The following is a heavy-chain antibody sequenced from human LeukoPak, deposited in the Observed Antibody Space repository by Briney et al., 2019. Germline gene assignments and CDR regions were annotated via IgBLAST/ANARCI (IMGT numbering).Heavy chain of an antibody. CDR1: GYTFTDYY. CDR3: ARPSSTDYV. J-gene: IGHJ4*02. CDR2: LNPKSGDT. D-gene: IGHD2-2*01. Sequence: GASVKVSCKASGYTFTDYYYIHWVRQAPGQGLEWMGWLNPKSGDTNYAQKFQGRVTVTRDTSISTAYMELSRLRSDDTAVYYRARPSSTDYVWGRGTQVTVSS. V-gene: IGHV1-2*02.